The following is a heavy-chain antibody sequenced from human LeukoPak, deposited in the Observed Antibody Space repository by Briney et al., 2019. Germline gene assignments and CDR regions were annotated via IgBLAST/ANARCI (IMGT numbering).Heavy chain of an antibody. Sequence: SVKVSCKATGGTFSSYAISWVRQAPGQGLEWMGGIIPIFGTANYAQKFQGRVTITADESTSTAYMELSSLRSEDTAVYYCARVSIRGLRFLEQGEGRYYFDYWGQGTLVTVSS. V-gene: IGHV1-69*13. J-gene: IGHJ4*02. CDR2: IIPIFGTA. CDR3: ARVSIRGLRFLEQGEGRYYFDY. CDR1: GGTFSSYA. D-gene: IGHD3-3*01.